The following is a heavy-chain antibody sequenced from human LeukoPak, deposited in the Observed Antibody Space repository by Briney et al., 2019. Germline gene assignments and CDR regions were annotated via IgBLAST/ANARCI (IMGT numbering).Heavy chain of an antibody. V-gene: IGHV3-11*01. Sequence: PGGSLRLSCAASGFTFSDYYMSWIRQAPGKGLEWVSYISSSGSTIYYADSVKGRFTISRDNAKNSLYLQMNSLRAEDTAVYYCARARKRLMVRGATSYYYYGMDVWGQGTTVTVSS. D-gene: IGHD3-10*01. CDR2: ISSSGSTI. CDR1: GFTFSDYY. CDR3: ARARKRLMVRGATSYYYYGMDV. J-gene: IGHJ6*02.